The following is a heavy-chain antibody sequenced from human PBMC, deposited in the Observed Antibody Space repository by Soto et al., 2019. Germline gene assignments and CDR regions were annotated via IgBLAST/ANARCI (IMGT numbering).Heavy chain of an antibody. CDR1: GFTFSTYP. CDR2: ISGSGIST. V-gene: IGHV3-23*01. J-gene: IGHJ6*02. CDR3: VKPPVITASYYYYDTDV. D-gene: IGHD4-4*01. Sequence: PGGSLRLSCAASGFTFSTYPMSWVRQAPGKGLEWVSGISGSGISTYYTDSVKGRFTISRDNSKNTVFLQMNSLRDEDTAVYYCVKPPVITASYYYYDTDVWGQGTTVTVSS.